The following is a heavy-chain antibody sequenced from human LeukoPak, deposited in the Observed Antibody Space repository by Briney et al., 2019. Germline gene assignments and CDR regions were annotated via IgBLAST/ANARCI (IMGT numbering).Heavy chain of an antibody. CDR3: ATPLSPFTLDAFDI. J-gene: IGHJ3*02. Sequence: GGSLRLSCAASGFTFSDYYMSWIRQAPGKGLEWVSYISSSGSTIYYADSVKGRFTISRDNAKNSLYLQMNSLRAEDTAVYYCATPLSPFTLDAFDIWGQGTMVTVSS. CDR1: GFTFSDYY. CDR2: ISSSGSTI. V-gene: IGHV3-11*04. D-gene: IGHD3-16*02.